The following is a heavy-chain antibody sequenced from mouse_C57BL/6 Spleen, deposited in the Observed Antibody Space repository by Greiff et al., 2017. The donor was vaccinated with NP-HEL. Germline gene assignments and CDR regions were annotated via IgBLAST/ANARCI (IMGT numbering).Heavy chain of an antibody. V-gene: IGHV5-17*01. CDR3: ARLGGAMDD. J-gene: IGHJ4*01. D-gene: IGHD1-1*02. CDR2: ISSGSSTI. CDR1: GFTFSDCG. Sequence: EVQRVESGGGLVKPGGSLKLSCAASGFTFSDCGMHWVRQAPEKGLEWVAYISSGSSTIYYADTVKGRFTISRDNAKNTLFLQMTSLRSEDTAMYYCARLGGAMDDWGQGTSVTVSS.